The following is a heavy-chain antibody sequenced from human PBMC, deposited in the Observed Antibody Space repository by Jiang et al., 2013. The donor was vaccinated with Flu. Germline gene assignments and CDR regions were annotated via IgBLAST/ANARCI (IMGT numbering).Heavy chain of an antibody. CDR3: AKDALYDILTGYYNGYFDY. Sequence: GLVQPGGSLRLSCAASGFTFSSYAMSWVRQAPGKGLEWVSAISGSGGSTYYADSVKGRFTISRDNSKNTLYLQMNSLRAEDTAVYYCAKDALYDILTGYYNGYFDYWGQGTLVTVSS. CDR2: ISGSGGST. D-gene: IGHD3-9*01. J-gene: IGHJ4*02. CDR1: GFTFSSYA. V-gene: IGHV3-23*01.